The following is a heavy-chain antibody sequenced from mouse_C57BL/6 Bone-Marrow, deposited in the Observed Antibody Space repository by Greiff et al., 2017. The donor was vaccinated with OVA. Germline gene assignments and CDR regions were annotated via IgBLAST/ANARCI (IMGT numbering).Heavy chain of an antibody. D-gene: IGHD1-1*01. CDR1: GFTFSSYA. CDR2: ISDGGSYT. J-gene: IGHJ2*01. V-gene: IGHV5-4*03. Sequence: EVMLVESGGGLVKPGGSLKLSCAASGFTFSSYAMSWVRQTPEKRLAWVATISDGGSYTYYPDNVKGRFTISRDNAKNNLYLQMSHLKSEDTAMYYCARYYYYGYYFDYWGQGTTLTVSS. CDR3: ARYYYYGYYFDY.